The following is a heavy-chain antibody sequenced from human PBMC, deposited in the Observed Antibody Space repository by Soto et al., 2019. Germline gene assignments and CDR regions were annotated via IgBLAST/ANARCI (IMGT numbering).Heavy chain of an antibody. Sequence: QVQLVQAGAEVKKPGASMKVSCKASGYNFTRYGISWVRQGPGQGLERMGWISANNGNTNYAQKLQGRVTMTTDTSTSTAYMELRSLRSDDTAVYYCARDRGSYALDYWGQGTLVTVSS. J-gene: IGHJ4*02. V-gene: IGHV1-18*01. CDR2: ISANNGNT. CDR1: GYNFTRYG. D-gene: IGHD1-26*01. CDR3: ARDRGSYALDY.